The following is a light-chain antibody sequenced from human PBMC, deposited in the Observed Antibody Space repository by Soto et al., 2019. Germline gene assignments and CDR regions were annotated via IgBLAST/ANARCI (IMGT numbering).Light chain of an antibody. J-gene: IGKJ5*01. V-gene: IGKV1-33*01. CDR2: DAY. CDR3: QQYNNLPIT. Sequence: DIQMTQSPSSLSVSVGDRVTITCRASQSIGGFLNWYQQKPGKAPKLLTYDAYNLETGVPSRFSGSGSGTEFTFTINSLQPEDSATYYCQQYNNLPITFGQGTRLEIK. CDR1: QSIGGF.